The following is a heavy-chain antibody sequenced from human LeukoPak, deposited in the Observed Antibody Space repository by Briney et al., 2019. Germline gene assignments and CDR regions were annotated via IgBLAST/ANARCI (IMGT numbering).Heavy chain of an antibody. CDR2: ISGSGGGT. V-gene: IGHV3-23*01. D-gene: IGHD2-15*01. Sequence: GGSLRLSCAPSGFTFISYAMSWVRPAPRKGLEWVPAISGSGGGTYYAASVKGRFTISRDNSKNPLYLQMNSLRAEDTAVYYCAKALLLYYYYYGMDVWGKGTTVTVSS. CDR1: GFTFISYA. CDR3: AKALLLYYYYYGMDV. J-gene: IGHJ6*04.